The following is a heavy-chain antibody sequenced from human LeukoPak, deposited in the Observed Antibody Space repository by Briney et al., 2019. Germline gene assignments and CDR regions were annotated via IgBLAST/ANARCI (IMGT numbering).Heavy chain of an antibody. Sequence: GGSLRLSCAASGFTFSSYGMHWARQAPGKGLEGVAVIWNDGSDKYYADTVKGRFTNSRDNSKNTLSLQRNSLRAEDTAVYYCAKPTRGSGSFLIDFWGQGTLVTVSS. CDR1: GFTFSSYG. V-gene: IGHV3-33*06. J-gene: IGHJ4*02. CDR3: AKPTRGSGSFLIDF. CDR2: IWNDGSDK. D-gene: IGHD1-26*01.